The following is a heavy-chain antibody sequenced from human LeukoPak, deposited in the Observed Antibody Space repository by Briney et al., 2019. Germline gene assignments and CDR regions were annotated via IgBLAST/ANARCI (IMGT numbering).Heavy chain of an antibody. J-gene: IGHJ4*02. CDR1: GFTFSSYA. V-gene: IGHV3-30*04. Sequence: GGSLRLSCAASGFTFSSYAMHWVRQAPGKGLEWVAVISYVGSNKYYADSVKGRFTISRDNSKNTLYLQMNSLRAEDTAVYYCARGEVTAILDYWGQGTLVTVSS. CDR2: ISYVGSNK. CDR3: ARGEVTAILDY. D-gene: IGHD2-21*02.